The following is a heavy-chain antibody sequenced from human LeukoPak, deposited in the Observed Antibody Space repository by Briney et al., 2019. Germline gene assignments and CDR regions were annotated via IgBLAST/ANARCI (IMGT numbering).Heavy chain of an antibody. Sequence: GGTLRLSCTASGFTFGDYAMSWVRPAPGKGLEWVGFIRSKAYGGTTEYAASVKGRFTNSRDDSKSIAYLQMNSLKTEDPAVYYCTRGMTTVTTNWFDPWGQGTLVTVSS. V-gene: IGHV3-49*04. D-gene: IGHD4-17*01. J-gene: IGHJ5*02. CDR3: TRGMTTVTTNWFDP. CDR1: GFTFGDYA. CDR2: IRSKAYGGTT.